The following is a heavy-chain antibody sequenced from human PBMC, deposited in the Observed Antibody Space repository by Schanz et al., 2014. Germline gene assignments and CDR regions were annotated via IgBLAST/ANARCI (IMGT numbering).Heavy chain of an antibody. CDR1: GFTFSSYA. J-gene: IGHJ6*02. CDR3: AKGMGYCSGGTCYDYYYYGLDV. CDR2: LSGSGGST. D-gene: IGHD2-15*01. V-gene: IGHV3-23*04. Sequence: EADLVESGGGLIQRGESLRLSCAASGFTFSSYAMSWVRQAPGKGLEWVSALSGSGGSTYYADSVKGRFSISRDNAKNSLFLQMNSLSADDTAVFYCAKGMGYCSGGTCYDYYYYGLDVWGQGTTVTVSS.